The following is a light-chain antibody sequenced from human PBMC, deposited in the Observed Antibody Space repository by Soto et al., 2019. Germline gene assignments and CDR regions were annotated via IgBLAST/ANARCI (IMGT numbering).Light chain of an antibody. CDR2: DAS. Sequence: EIVLTQSPATLPLSPGERATLSCRASQSVSTYLAWYQHEPGQAPRLLIYDASNRATGIPARFSGSGSGTDFTLTISSLEPEDIAVYYCQQRGNWPITFGQGTRLEIK. CDR1: QSVSTY. V-gene: IGKV3-11*01. CDR3: QQRGNWPIT. J-gene: IGKJ5*01.